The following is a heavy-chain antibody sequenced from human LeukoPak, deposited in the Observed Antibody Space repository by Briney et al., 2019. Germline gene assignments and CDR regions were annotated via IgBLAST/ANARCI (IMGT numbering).Heavy chain of an antibody. CDR3: ARDGGYCSSSSCYVFY. V-gene: IGHV1-46*01. CDR1: GYTFTTYY. J-gene: IGHJ4*02. CDR2: INPSGGST. D-gene: IGHD2-2*01. Sequence: ASVKVSCKASGYTFTTYYMHWVRQAPGQGLEWMGIINPSGGSTTYAQNFQGRVTMTRDTSTSTVYMELSSLRSEDTAIYYCARDGGYCSSSSCYVFYWGQGTLVTVSS.